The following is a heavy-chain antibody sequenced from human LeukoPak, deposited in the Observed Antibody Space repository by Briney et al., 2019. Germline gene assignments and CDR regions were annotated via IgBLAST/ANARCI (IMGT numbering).Heavy chain of an antibody. D-gene: IGHD1-26*01. CDR2: ITSSGTHI. V-gene: IGHV3-21*01. CDR1: GFTFSSFN. J-gene: IGHJ6*03. Sequence: GGSLRLSCAASGFTFSSFNMNWVRQAPGKAMEWVSSITSSGTHIFYADSVRGRFTISRDNAENSLYLQMDSLGPDDTAVYYCARDPYSGNYGNDYYYYMDVWGKGTTVTISS. CDR3: ARDPYSGNYGNDYYYYMDV.